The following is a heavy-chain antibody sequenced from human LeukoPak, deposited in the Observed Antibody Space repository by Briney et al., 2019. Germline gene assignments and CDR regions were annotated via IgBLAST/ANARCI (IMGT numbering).Heavy chain of an antibody. Sequence: ASVKVSCKASGYSFIDYYIHWVRQAPGQGLEWMGWINHKSGGTNFAPKFQGRVVVTTDTSISTVYMELYSLTSDDTAVYYCARPTRSGGSGYESFDYWGQGTLVSVSS. CDR1: GYSFIDYY. D-gene: IGHD5-18*01. V-gene: IGHV1-2*02. CDR3: ARPTRSGGSGYESFDY. CDR2: INHKSGGT. J-gene: IGHJ4*02.